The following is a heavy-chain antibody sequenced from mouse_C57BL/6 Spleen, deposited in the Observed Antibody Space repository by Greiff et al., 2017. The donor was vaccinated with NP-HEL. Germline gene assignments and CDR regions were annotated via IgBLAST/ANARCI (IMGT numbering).Heavy chain of an antibody. CDR1: GYTFTSYW. Sequence: QVQLQQPGAELVMPGASVKLSCKASGYTFTSYWMHWVKQRPGQGLEWIGEIDPSDSYTNYNQKFKGKSTLTVDKSSSTAYMQLSSLTSEDSAVYYCARSYYYGSNYAMDYWGQGTSVTVSS. CDR2: IDPSDSYT. D-gene: IGHD1-1*01. J-gene: IGHJ4*01. V-gene: IGHV1-69*01. CDR3: ARSYYYGSNYAMDY.